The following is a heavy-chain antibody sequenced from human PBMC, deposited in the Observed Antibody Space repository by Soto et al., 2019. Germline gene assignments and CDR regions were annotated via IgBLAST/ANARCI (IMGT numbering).Heavy chain of an antibody. V-gene: IGHV3-7*01. CDR1: GFTFSGYW. J-gene: IGHJ3*02. CDR3: ARPGASDAFDI. D-gene: IGHD1-26*01. Sequence: GGSLRLSCAASGFTFSGYWMSWVRQAPGKGLEWVDNIKQDGSEKYYVDSVKGRFTISRDNAKNSLYPQMNSLRAEDTAVYSCARPGASDAFDIWGQGTMVTVSS. CDR2: IKQDGSEK.